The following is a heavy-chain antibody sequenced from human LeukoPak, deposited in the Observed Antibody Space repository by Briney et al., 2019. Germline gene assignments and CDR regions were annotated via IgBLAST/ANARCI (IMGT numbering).Heavy chain of an antibody. CDR1: GYSISSGYY. CDR2: MYHSGST. V-gene: IGHV4-38-2*02. Sequence: SETLSLTCAVSGYSISSGYYWGWIRQPPGKGLEWIGNMYHSGSTYYNPSLKSRVTISVDTSKNQFSLKLSSVTAADTAVYYCARDYRYCSSTSCYAFDYWGQGTLVTASS. J-gene: IGHJ4*02. CDR3: ARDYRYCSSTSCYAFDY. D-gene: IGHD2-2*01.